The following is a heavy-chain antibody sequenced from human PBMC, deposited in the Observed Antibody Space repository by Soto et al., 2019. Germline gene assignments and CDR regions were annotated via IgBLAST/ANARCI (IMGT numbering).Heavy chain of an antibody. CDR2: VYTIGSA. V-gene: IGHV4-4*07. D-gene: IGHD3-3*01. Sequence: TETLSLTCNVYGGSISTYYWSWVRQPAGRALEWIGRVYTIGSANYNPSLKSRVTMSVDPSKTQFSLKLTSVTAADTAVYYCVIVRRTVGGRPLGAFEIWGQGTIVTIS. CDR3: VIVRRTVGGRPLGAFEI. J-gene: IGHJ3*02. CDR1: GGSISTYY.